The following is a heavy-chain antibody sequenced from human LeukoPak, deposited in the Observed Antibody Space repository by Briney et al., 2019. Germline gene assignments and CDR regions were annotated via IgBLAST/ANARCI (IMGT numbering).Heavy chain of an antibody. CDR1: AFTYSSYE. CDR2: ISSSGSTI. J-gene: IGHJ6*04. CDR3: AELGITMIGGV. V-gene: IGHV3-48*03. Sequence: GGSLRLSCAASAFTYSSYEMNWVRQAPGEGLGWVSYISSSGSTIYYADSVKGRFTISRDNAKNSLYLQMNSLRAEDTAVYYCAELGITMIGGVWGKGTTVTISS. D-gene: IGHD3-10*02.